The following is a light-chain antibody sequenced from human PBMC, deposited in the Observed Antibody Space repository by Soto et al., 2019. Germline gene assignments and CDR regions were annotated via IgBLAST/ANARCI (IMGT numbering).Light chain of an antibody. CDR3: TSSTSSRTWV. V-gene: IGLV2-14*01. CDR2: EVT. Sequence: QSALTQPASVSGSPGQSITISCTGTSNDVGGYKYVSWYQQHPGMAPQLMIYEVTNRPSGVSNRFSCSKSGNTASLTISGLQADDEATYYCTSSTSSRTWVFGGGTKLTVL. CDR1: SNDVGGYKY. J-gene: IGLJ3*02.